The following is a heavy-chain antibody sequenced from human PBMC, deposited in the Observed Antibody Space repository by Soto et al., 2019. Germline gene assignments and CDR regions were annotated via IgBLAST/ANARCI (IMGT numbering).Heavy chain of an antibody. V-gene: IGHV1-3*01. CDR3: ARDGAIRKFVLMVYATRFDP. Sequence: ASVKVSCKASGYTFTSYAMHWVRQAPGQRLEWMGWINAGNGNTKYSQKFQGRVTITRDTSASTAYMELSSLRSEDTAVYYCARDGAIRKFVLMVYATRFDPWGQGTLVTVSS. CDR1: GYTFTSYA. D-gene: IGHD2-8*01. J-gene: IGHJ5*02. CDR2: INAGNGNT.